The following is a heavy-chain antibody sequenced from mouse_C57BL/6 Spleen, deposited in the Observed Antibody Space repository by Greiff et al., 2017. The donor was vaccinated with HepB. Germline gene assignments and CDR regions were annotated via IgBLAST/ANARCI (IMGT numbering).Heavy chain of an antibody. V-gene: IGHV1-18*01. CDR3: ARYGYGSSRGYYFDY. Sequence: EVKLMESGPELVKPGASVKIPCKASGYTFTDYNMDWVKQSHGKSLEWIGDINPNNGGTIYNQKFKGKATLTVDKSSSTAYMELRSLTSEDTAVYYCARYGYGSSRGYYFDYWGQGTTLTVSS. D-gene: IGHD1-1*01. CDR2: INPNNGGT. CDR1: GYTFTDYN. J-gene: IGHJ2*01.